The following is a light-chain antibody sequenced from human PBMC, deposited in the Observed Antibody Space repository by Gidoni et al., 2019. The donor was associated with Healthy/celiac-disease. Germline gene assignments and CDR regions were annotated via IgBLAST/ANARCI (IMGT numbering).Light chain of an antibody. CDR3: QKYNSAPEIT. J-gene: IGKJ5*01. CDR1: QGISNY. CDR2: AAS. Sequence: DIQMTQSPSSLSASVGDRVTITCRASQGISNYLAWDQQKPGKVPKLLIYAASTLQSGVPSRVSGSGSGTDFTLTISSLQPEDVATYYCQKYNSAPEITFGQGTRLEIK. V-gene: IGKV1-27*01.